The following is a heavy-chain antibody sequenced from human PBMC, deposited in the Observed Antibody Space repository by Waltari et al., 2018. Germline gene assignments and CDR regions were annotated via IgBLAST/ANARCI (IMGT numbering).Heavy chain of an antibody. V-gene: IGHV3-21*04. CDR3: AKVFIAAAANDAFDI. CDR2: ISSSSSHI. D-gene: IGHD6-13*01. J-gene: IGHJ3*02. CDR1: GFTFSSYS. Sequence: EVQLVESGGGLVKPGGSLRISCAASGFTFSSYSMNWVRQAPGKGLEGVSSISSSSSHIYYADSVKGLFTISRDNSKNKLYLQMNSLRAEDTAVYYCAKVFIAAAANDAFDIWGQGTMVTVSS.